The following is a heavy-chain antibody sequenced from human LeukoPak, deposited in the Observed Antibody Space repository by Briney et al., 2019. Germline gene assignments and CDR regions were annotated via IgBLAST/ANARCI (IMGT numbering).Heavy chain of an antibody. CDR2: IKDDGRQK. D-gene: IGHD5-24*01. CDR1: GFTFSRYW. CDR3: ARDASRGFDT. Sequence: GGSLRLSCAPSGFTFSRYWMTWVRQTPGKGLEWVASIKDDGRQKYYVDSVKGRFTVSRDNAKSSAYLQMDSLRVEDTALYYWARDASRGFDTWGQGTLVTVPS. V-gene: IGHV3-7*01. J-gene: IGHJ4*02.